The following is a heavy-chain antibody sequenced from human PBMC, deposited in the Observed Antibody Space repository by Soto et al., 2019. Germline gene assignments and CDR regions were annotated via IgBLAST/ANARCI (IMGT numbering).Heavy chain of an antibody. CDR3: ARDGATMGSYYLDY. J-gene: IGHJ4*02. CDR1: GYSFTNYY. CDR2: INPSGGTT. V-gene: IGHV1-46*01. D-gene: IGHD5-12*01. Sequence: QMQLVQSGAEVKKPGASVKVSCKASGYSFTNYYMHWVRQAPGQGLEWMGIINPSGGTTRYARKFQGRITMTNDTSTSTVYMEVSSLSSEDTAVYYCARDGATMGSYYLDYWGQGTLVTVSS.